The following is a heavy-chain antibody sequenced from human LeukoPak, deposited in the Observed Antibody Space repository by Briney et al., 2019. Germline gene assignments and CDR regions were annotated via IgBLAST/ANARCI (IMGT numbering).Heavy chain of an antibody. V-gene: IGHV3-23*01. J-gene: IGHJ4*02. CDR1: GFTFSSYA. D-gene: IGHD1-26*01. Sequence: GGSLRLSCAASGFTFSSYAMSWVRQAPGKGLEWVSTIGGSGGSTYYADSVRGRFTISRDYSKNTLYLQMNSLRAEDTAVYYCAKGISGSYLGDWGQGTLVTVSS. CDR3: AKGISGSYLGD. CDR2: IGGSGGST.